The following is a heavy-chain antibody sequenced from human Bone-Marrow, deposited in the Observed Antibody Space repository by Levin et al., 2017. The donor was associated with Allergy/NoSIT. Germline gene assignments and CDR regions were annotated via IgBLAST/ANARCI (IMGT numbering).Heavy chain of an antibody. D-gene: IGHD6-13*01. V-gene: IGHV5-51*01. CDR3: ARHSSSWYTDWYFDL. CDR2: IYPGDSDT. J-gene: IGHJ2*01. CDR1: GYSFTSYW. Sequence: KVSCKGSGYSFTSYWIGWVRQMPGKGLEWMGIIYPGDSDTRYSPSFQGQVTISADKSISTAYLQWSSLKASDTAMYYCARHSSSWYTDWYFDLWGRGTLVTVSS.